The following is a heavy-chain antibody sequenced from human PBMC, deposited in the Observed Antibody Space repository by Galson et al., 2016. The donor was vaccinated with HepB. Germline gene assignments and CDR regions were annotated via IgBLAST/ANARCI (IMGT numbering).Heavy chain of an antibody. CDR3: ARAPYQWLSKYYFDY. J-gene: IGHJ4*02. V-gene: IGHV3-9*01. Sequence: SLRLSCAASGFTFDDHAMHWVRHAPGKGLEWVAGINWNSGTVFYADSVKGRFTISRENNKNSVYLQMDTLSVEDTAFYFCARAPYQWLSKYYFDYWGQGALVTVSS. CDR2: INWNSGTV. D-gene: IGHD2-2*01. CDR1: GFTFDDHA.